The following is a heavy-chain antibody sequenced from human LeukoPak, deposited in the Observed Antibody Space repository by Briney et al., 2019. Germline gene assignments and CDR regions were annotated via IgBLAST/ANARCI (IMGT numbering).Heavy chain of an antibody. Sequence: TSETLSLTCTVSGGSISSYYWSWIRQPPGKGLEWIGYIYDSGSTNYNPSLKSRVTISLDAAKDQFSLRLSSVTAADTALYYCARVRWLNAYYHYYYMDVWGKGTTVTVSS. CDR3: ARVRWLNAYYHYYYMDV. CDR2: IYDSGST. CDR1: GGSISSYY. D-gene: IGHD3-22*01. J-gene: IGHJ6*03. V-gene: IGHV4-59*01.